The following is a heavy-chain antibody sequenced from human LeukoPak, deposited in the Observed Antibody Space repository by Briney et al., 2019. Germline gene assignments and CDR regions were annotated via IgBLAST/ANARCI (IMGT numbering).Heavy chain of an antibody. Sequence: GGSLRLSCAASGFTFSSYAMHWVRQAPGKGLEWVAVISYDGSNKYYADSVKGRFTISRDNSKNTLYLQMNSLRAEDTAVYYCARGYYDSSGYYYQSYYFDYWGQGTLVTVSS. CDR3: ARGYYDSSGYYYQSYYFDY. CDR2: ISYDGSNK. CDR1: GFTFSSYA. V-gene: IGHV3-30*14. D-gene: IGHD3-22*01. J-gene: IGHJ4*02.